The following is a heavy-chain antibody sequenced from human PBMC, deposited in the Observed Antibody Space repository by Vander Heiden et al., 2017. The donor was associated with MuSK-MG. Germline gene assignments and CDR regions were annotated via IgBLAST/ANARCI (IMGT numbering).Heavy chain of an antibody. CDR2: ISWNSGSI. V-gene: IGHV3-9*01. CDR3: AKDMYGHYYYYMDV. Sequence: EVQLVESGGGLVQPGRSLRLSCPAPGFTFDDYAMHGGRQAPGKGLEWVSGISWNSGSIGYADSEKGRFTIARDNAKNSLYLQMNSLRAEDTALYYCAKDMYGHYYYYMDVWGKGTTVTVSS. CDR1: GFTFDDYA. D-gene: IGHD2-8*01. J-gene: IGHJ6*03.